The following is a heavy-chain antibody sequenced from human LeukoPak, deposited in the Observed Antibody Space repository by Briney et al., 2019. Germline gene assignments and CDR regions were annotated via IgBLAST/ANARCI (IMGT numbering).Heavy chain of an antibody. CDR1: GGSASSYY. CDR3: ARFTWREGDY. V-gene: IGHV4-59*02. J-gene: IGHJ4*02. CDR2: IYYSGST. Sequence: SETLSLTCTVSGGSASSYYWSWIRQPPGKGLEWIGYIYYSGSTNYNPSLKSRVTISVDTSKNQFSLKLSSVTAADTAVYYCARFTWREGDYWGQGTLVAVSS.